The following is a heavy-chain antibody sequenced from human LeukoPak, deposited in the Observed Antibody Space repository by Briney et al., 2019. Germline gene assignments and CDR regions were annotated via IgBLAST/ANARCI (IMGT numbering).Heavy chain of an antibody. D-gene: IGHD5-24*01. CDR2: INSDGSST. CDR3: ARDLED. Sequence: GRSLRLSRAAAGFTFSSYWMYWVRQDPRKGLVWFSGINSDGSSTSYADSVKGRFTISRDNAKSKLYLQMNSLRAEDTAVYYCARDLEDWGQGTLVTVSS. J-gene: IGHJ4*02. CDR1: GFTFSSYW. V-gene: IGHV3-74*01.